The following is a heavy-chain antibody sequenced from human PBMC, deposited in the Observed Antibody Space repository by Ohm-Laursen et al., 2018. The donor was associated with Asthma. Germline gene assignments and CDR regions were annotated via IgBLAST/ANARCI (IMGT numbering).Heavy chain of an antibody. CDR1: GYTFTSYG. Sequence: ASVKVSCKASGYTFTSYGISWVRQAPGQGLEWMGWISAYNDNTNYAQKLQGRVTMTTDTSTNTAYMELRSLRSDDTAVYYCATHPTAKPYYFDYWGQGTLVTVSS. D-gene: IGHD1-1*01. V-gene: IGHV1-18*04. CDR3: ATHPTAKPYYFDY. CDR2: ISAYNDNT. J-gene: IGHJ4*02.